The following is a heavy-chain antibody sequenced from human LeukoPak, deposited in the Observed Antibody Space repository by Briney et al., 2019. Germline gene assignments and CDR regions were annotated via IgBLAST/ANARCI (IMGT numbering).Heavy chain of an antibody. D-gene: IGHD5-18*01. Sequence: GGSLRLSCAASGFAFSSYWMSWVRQAPGKGLEWVANIKQDGSEKYYVDSVKGRFTISRDNAKNSLYLQMNSLRAEDTAVYYCERVATGGYSYGYNSKPSYYFDYWGQGTLVTVSS. V-gene: IGHV3-7*01. CDR2: IKQDGSEK. CDR3: ERVATGGYSYGYNSKPSYYFDY. CDR1: GFAFSSYW. J-gene: IGHJ4*02.